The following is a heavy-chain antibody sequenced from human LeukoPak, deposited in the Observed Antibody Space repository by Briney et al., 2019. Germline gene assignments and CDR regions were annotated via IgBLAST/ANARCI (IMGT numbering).Heavy chain of an antibody. V-gene: IGHV7-4-1*02. CDR3: ARDAPGTYYYDSSGYYSVPFDI. CDR2: INTNTGNP. D-gene: IGHD3-22*01. J-gene: IGHJ3*02. Sequence: ASVKVSCKASGYTFTSYAMNWVRQAPGQGLGWMGWINTNTGNPTYAQGFTGRFVFSLDTSVSTAYLQISSLKAEDTAVYYCARDAPGTYYYDSSGYYSVPFDIWGQGTMVTVSS. CDR1: GYTFTSYA.